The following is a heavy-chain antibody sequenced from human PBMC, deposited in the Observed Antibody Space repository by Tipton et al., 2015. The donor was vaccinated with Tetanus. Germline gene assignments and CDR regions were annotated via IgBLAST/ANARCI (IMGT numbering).Heavy chain of an antibody. J-gene: IGHJ4*02. Sequence: SLRLSCAVSGFTFDDSAMHWVRQAPGKGLEWVSGITSNSVNRGYADSVKGRFTISRDNAKKSLYLQMDSLRAEDTALYYCTKGAWFDYWGQGTLVTVSS. CDR3: TKGAWFDY. CDR2: ITSNSVNR. CDR1: GFTFDDSA. V-gene: IGHV3-9*01.